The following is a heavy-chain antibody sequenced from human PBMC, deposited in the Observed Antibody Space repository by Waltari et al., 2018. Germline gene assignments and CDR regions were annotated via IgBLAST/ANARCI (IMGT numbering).Heavy chain of an antibody. Sequence: QLQLQESGPGLVKPSGTLSLTCAVSGDSMSSTDWWSWVRQSPGKGLEWIGQVHRSGGTNYNPSFASRVTVSVDTSTNQFSLKVTSATAADTAVYFCARDRGRGIYLDSWGQGTLVTVSP. V-gene: IGHV4-4*02. J-gene: IGHJ4*02. CDR1: GDSMSSTDW. CDR3: ARDRGRGIYLDS. D-gene: IGHD2-15*01. CDR2: VHRSGGT.